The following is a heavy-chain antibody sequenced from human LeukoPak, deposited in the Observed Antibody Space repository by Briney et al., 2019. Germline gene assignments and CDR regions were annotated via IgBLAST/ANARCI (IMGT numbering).Heavy chain of an antibody. Sequence: PSETLSLTCAVYGGSFSGYYWSWIRQPPGKGLEWIGEINHSGSTNYNPSLKSRVTISVDTSKNQFSLKLSSVTAADTAVYYCARPGGAIFDSWGQGTLVPVPS. CDR2: INHSGST. J-gene: IGHJ4*02. D-gene: IGHD3-10*01. CDR3: ARPGGAIFDS. CDR1: GGSFSGYY. V-gene: IGHV4-34*01.